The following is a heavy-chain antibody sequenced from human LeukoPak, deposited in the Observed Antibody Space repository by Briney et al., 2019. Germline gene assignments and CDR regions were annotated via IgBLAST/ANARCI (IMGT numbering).Heavy chain of an antibody. CDR1: GYTFTGYY. CDR3: SRRSSSGYYYGY. CDR2: INPNSGGT. D-gene: IGHD3-22*01. Sequence: ASVKVSCKASGYTFTGYYMHWVRQAPGHGLEWMGWINPNSGGTNYAQKFQGRVTMTRDTSISTDYMELSRLSSDDTAVYYCSRRSSSGYYYGYWGKGTLVTVSS. J-gene: IGHJ4*02. V-gene: IGHV1-2*02.